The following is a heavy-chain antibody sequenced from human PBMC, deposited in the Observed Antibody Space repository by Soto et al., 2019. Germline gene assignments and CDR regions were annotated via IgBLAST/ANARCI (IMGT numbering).Heavy chain of an antibody. CDR3: TGITWFRGMDV. J-gene: IGHJ6*02. V-gene: IGHV6-1*01. Sequence: SQTLPLPCTIAWDSVASNSAAWNLIRQSPSRGLEWLGRTYYKSKWNNDYALSVKSRITINPDTSKNQFSLHLYSVTPGDTAVYYCTGITWFRGMDVWGQGTPVTVSS. CDR1: WDSVASNSAA. D-gene: IGHD3-10*01. CDR2: TYYKSKWNN.